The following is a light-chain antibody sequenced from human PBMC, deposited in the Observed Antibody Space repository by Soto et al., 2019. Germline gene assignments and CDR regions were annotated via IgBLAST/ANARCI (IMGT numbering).Light chain of an antibody. V-gene: IGLV2-8*01. CDR2: EVN. J-gene: IGLJ2*01. CDR1: SSDVGGYVY. CDR3: SSYAGSNTDVV. Sequence: QSALNQPPSASGSPGQSVTISCTGTSSDVGGYVYVSWYQQYPGKAPKLMIYEVNKRSSGFPDRFSGSKSGNTASLTVSGLQAEDEADYYCSSYAGSNTDVVFGGGTKLTVL.